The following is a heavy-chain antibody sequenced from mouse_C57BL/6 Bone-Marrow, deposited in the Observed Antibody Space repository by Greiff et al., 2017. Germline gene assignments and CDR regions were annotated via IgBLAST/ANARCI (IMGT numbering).Heavy chain of an antibody. CDR1: GYTFTSYW. D-gene: IGHD3-2*02. CDR2: LHPNSGST. Sequence: VQLQQSGAELVKPGASVKLSCKASGYTFTSYWMHWVKQRPGQGLEWIGMLHPNSGSTNYNEKFKSKATLPVDKSSSPAYKQLSSLTSEDSAVYYCARQLRLRFYWYFDVWGTGTTVTVSS. CDR3: ARQLRLRFYWYFDV. J-gene: IGHJ1*03. V-gene: IGHV1-64*01.